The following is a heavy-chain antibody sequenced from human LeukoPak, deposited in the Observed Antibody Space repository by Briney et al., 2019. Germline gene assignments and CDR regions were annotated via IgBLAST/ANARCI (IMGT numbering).Heavy chain of an antibody. CDR1: GGSFSGYY. V-gene: IGHV4-34*01. CDR2: INHSGST. Sequence: PSETLSLTCAVYGGSFSGYYWSWIRQPPGKGLEWIGEINHSGSTNYNPSLKSRVTISVDTSKNQFSLKLSSVTAADTAVYYCARVRGVKVRGKSVQKVFDYWGQGTLVTVSS. CDR3: ARVRGVKVRGKSVQKVFDY. J-gene: IGHJ4*02. D-gene: IGHD3-10*01.